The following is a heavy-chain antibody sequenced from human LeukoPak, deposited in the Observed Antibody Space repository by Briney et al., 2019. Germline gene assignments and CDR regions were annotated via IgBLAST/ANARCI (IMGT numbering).Heavy chain of an antibody. J-gene: IGHJ6*03. CDR1: GGTFSSYA. Sequence: SVKVSCKASGGTFSSYAIGWVRQAPGQGLEWMGGIIPIFGTANYAQKFQGRVTITTDESTSTAYMELSSLRSEDTAVYYCARGAARDYYYYMDVWGKGTTVTVSS. CDR3: ARGAARDYYYYMDV. V-gene: IGHV1-69*05. D-gene: IGHD6-6*01. CDR2: IIPIFGTA.